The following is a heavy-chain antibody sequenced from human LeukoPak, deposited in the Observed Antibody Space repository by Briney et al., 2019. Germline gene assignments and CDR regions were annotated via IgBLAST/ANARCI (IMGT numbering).Heavy chain of an antibody. V-gene: IGHV4-39*07. CDR1: GGSISSSSYY. CDR3: ARERSLAAAGINWFDP. CDR2: IYYSGST. D-gene: IGHD6-13*01. J-gene: IGHJ5*02. Sequence: SETLSLTCTVCGGSISSSSYYWGWIRQPPGKGLEWIGSIYYSGSTYYNPSLKSRVTISVDTSKNQFSLKLSSVTAADTAVYYCARERSLAAAGINWFDPWGQGTLVTVSS.